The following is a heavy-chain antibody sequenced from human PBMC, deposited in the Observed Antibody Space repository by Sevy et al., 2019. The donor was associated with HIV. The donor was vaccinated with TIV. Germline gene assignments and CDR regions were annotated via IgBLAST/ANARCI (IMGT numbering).Heavy chain of an antibody. J-gene: IGHJ4*02. CDR1: GFTFSTYT. CDR3: ARAAYYCSTTSCYIDY. Sequence: GGSLRLSCAASGFTFSTYTMNWVRQAPGKGLEWVSSISSSSSYIYYADSVKGRFTISRDNAKNSLYLQMNSLRVEETAVYYWARAAYYCSTTSCYIDYWGQGTLVTVSS. CDR2: ISSSSSYI. V-gene: IGHV3-21*01. D-gene: IGHD2-2*02.